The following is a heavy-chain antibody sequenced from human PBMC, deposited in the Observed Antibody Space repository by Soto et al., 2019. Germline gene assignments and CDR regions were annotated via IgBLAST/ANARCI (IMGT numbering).Heavy chain of an antibody. CDR1: GYTLTELS. CDR3: ATSEVTKYYGMDV. J-gene: IGHJ6*02. D-gene: IGHD2-8*01. CDR2: FDPEDGET. Sequence: XSVKISYQVSGYTLTELSMHWVRQAPGKGLEWMGGFDPEDGETIYAQKFQGRVTMTEDTSTDTAYMELSSLRSEDTAVYYCATSEVTKYYGMDVWGQGATVTVSS. V-gene: IGHV1-24*01.